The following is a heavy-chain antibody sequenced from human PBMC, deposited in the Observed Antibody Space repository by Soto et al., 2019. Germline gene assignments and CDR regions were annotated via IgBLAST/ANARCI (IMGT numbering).Heavy chain of an antibody. V-gene: IGHV4-31*03. Sequence: PSETLSLTCTVSGGSISGGGYYWSWIRQHPGKGVEGFGYLYYSGRAYYHPSLHSRVSIAVDTTANPFSLKLTSVTAADTTVYYSARGSFSSSSSGFDPWGQGTLVTVSS. CDR1: GGSISGGGYY. CDR3: ARGSFSSSSSGFDP. CDR2: LYYSGRA. J-gene: IGHJ5*01. D-gene: IGHD6-6*01.